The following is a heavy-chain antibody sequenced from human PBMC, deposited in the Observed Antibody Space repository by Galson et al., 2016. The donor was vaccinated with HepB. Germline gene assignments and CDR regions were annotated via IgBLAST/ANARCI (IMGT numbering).Heavy chain of an antibody. V-gene: IGHV3-23*01. Sequence: SLRLSCAASGFAFSSHAMTWVRQAPGKGLEWVSSISGGAVSTYYGDSVRGRFTISRDNSKNTLYLEMNGLRAGDTAIYYCAKGGMGGCSNGVCYTAPFDSWGQGTLVTVAS. CDR1: GFAFSSHA. CDR2: ISGGAVST. D-gene: IGHD2-8*01. CDR3: AKGGMGGCSNGVCYTAPFDS. J-gene: IGHJ5*01.